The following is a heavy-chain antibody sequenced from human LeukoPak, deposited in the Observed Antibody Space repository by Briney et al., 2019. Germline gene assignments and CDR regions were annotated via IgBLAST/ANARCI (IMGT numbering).Heavy chain of an antibody. Sequence: LGGSLSFPRPVSGFPYSRYDMRAVRQAPGKGLEWVSAISGSGGSTYYADSVKGRFTISRDNPKNTLYLQMNSLRAEDTAVYYCARNDDSSGYLWVFDYWGQGTLVTVSS. CDR3: ARNDDSSGYLWVFDY. CDR1: GFPYSRYD. J-gene: IGHJ4*02. V-gene: IGHV3-23*01. D-gene: IGHD3-22*01. CDR2: ISGSGGST.